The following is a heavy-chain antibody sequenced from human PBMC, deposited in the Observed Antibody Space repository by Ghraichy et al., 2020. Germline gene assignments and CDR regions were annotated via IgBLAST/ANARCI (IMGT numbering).Heavy chain of an antibody. CDR1: GYTFTAYY. Sequence: ASVKVSCKTSGYTFTAYYIHWVRQAPGQGLEWMGWINPNSGDTNYAQKFQGRVTMTRDTSISTAYVELSRLRSDDTAVYHCVRTITLFGVVTAYYFDYWGQGTLVTVSS. CDR3: VRTITLFGVVTAYYFDY. J-gene: IGHJ4*02. V-gene: IGHV1-2*02. D-gene: IGHD3-3*01. CDR2: INPNSGDT.